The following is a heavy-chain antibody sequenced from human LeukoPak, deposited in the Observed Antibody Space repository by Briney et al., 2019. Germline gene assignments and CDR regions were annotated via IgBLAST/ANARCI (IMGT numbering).Heavy chain of an antibody. CDR1: GGSISSYY. D-gene: IGHD3-10*01. J-gene: IGHJ4*02. CDR3: ARQVKTYYGSGSFDY. CDR2: IYYSGST. Sequence: SETLSLTFTVSGGSISSYYWSWIRPPPGKGLEWIGYIYYSGSTNYNPSLKSRVTISVDTSKNQFSLKLSSVTAADTAVYYCARQVKTYYGSGSFDYWGQGTLVTVSS. V-gene: IGHV4-59*08.